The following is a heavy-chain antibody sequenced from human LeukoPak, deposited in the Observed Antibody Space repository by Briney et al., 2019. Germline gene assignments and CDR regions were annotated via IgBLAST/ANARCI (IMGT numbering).Heavy chain of an antibody. J-gene: IGHJ4*02. CDR1: GFTFDDYA. Sequence: PGGSLRLSCAASGFTFDDYAMHWVRQAPGKGLEWVSGISWNSGSIGYADSVKGRFTISRDNAKNSLYLHMNSLRAEDTALYYCAKDYYGSGSSSFDYWGQGTLVTVSS. CDR2: ISWNSGSI. V-gene: IGHV3-9*01. D-gene: IGHD3-10*01. CDR3: AKDYYGSGSSSFDY.